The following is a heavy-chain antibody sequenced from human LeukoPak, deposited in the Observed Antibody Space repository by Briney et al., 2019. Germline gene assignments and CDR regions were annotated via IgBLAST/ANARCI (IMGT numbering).Heavy chain of an antibody. J-gene: IGHJ4*02. D-gene: IGHD6-13*01. CDR2: FWYDGTNK. CDR3: ARSPGSTWSFDY. V-gene: IGHV3-33*01. Sequence: GGPLRLSCAASGFTFSSYGMHWVRQAPGKGLEWVAVFWYDGTNKNYAESVKGRFTISRDNAMNTLYLQVNSLRAEDTAVYYCARSPGSTWSFDYWGQGTLVTVSS. CDR1: GFTFSSYG.